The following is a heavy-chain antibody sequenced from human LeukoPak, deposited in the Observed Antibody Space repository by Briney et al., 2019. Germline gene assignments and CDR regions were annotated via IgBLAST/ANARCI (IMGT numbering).Heavy chain of an antibody. D-gene: IGHD6-19*01. J-gene: IGHJ4*02. CDR3: ARPGYTSGYFDY. V-gene: IGHV1-46*01. Sequence: EASVKVSCKASGYTFTSYYMHWVRQAPGQGLEWMGIINPSGGSTSYAQKFQGRVTMTRDMSTSTVYMELSSLRSEDTAMYYCARPGYTSGYFDYWGQGTLVTVSS. CDR1: GYTFTSYY. CDR2: INPSGGST.